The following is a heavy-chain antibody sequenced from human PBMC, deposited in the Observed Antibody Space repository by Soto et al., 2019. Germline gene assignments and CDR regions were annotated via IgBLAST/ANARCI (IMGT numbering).Heavy chain of an antibody. D-gene: IGHD3-10*01. CDR3: AYMFPGAEYYFDY. CDR1: GGTFSSYA. CDR2: IIPIFGTA. J-gene: IGHJ4*02. Sequence: QVQLVQSGAEVKKPGTSVKVSCKASGGTFSSYAISWVRQAPGQGLEWMGGIIPIFGTANYAQKFEGRVTITADKSTSTAYMELSSLRSEDTAVYYCAYMFPGAEYYFDYWGQGTLVTVSS. V-gene: IGHV1-69*06.